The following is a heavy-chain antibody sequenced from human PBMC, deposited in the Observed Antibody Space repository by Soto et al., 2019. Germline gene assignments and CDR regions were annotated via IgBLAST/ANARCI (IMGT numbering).Heavy chain of an antibody. J-gene: IGHJ3*02. V-gene: IGHV3-23*01. D-gene: IGHD2-8*01. CDR3: ATDATSVNGVWDPFDM. Sequence: EVQLLESGGGVVQPGGALRLACAASGFTFIDYAMSWLRQTPGKGLQWVSGVGGSDDDKHYADSVRGRFIVSRDNSKNTLYLQMNSLRADDTAIYYCATDATSVNGVWDPFDMWGQGTEVTVSS. CDR1: GFTFIDYA. CDR2: VGGSDDDK.